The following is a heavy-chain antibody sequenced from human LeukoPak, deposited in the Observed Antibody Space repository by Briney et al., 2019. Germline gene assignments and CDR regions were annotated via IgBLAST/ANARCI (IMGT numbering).Heavy chain of an antibody. V-gene: IGHV4-4*07. J-gene: IGHJ4*02. Sequence: SEPLSLPCNVSGGSISSYYWSWIRQPAGKGLEWIGRIYTSGSTNYNASLKSRVSMSVDTSKNQFSLKLSSVTAADTAVFYCARENSGSYREFDYWGQGTLVTVSS. CDR3: ARENSGSYREFDY. CDR2: IYTSGST. D-gene: IGHD1-26*01. CDR1: GGSISSYY.